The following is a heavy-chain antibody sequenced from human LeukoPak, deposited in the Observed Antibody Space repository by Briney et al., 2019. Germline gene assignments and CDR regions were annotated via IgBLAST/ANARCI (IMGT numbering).Heavy chain of an antibody. CDR3: ARGGGSSWYPSLFDY. Sequence: SETLSLTCTVSGGSISSGDYYWSWIRQPRGKGLEWIGYIYYSRSTYYNPSLKSRGTISVDTSKSQFSLKLSSVTAADTPVYYCARGGGSSWYPSLFDYWGPGTLVTVSS. V-gene: IGHV4-30-4*08. CDR1: GGSISSGDYY. D-gene: IGHD6-13*01. J-gene: IGHJ4*02. CDR2: IYYSRST.